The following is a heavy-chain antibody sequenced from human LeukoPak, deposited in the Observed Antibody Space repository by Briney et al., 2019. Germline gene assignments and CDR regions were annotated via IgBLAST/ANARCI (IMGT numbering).Heavy chain of an antibody. CDR2: IYYSGST. Sequence: SETLSLTCTVSGGSISSSSYYWGWIRQPPGKGLEWIGSIYYSGSTYYNPSLKSRVTISVDTSKNQFSLKLSSVTAADTAVYYCARRSRITMVRGVWFDPWGQGTLVTVSS. J-gene: IGHJ5*02. V-gene: IGHV4-39*07. D-gene: IGHD3-10*01. CDR1: GGSISSSSYY. CDR3: ARRSRITMVRGVWFDP.